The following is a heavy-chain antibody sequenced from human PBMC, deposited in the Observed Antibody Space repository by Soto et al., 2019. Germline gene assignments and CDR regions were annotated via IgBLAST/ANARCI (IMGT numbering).Heavy chain of an antibody. CDR1: GYSFTTYG. V-gene: IGHV1-18*01. CDR3: ARGHGYYNYMDV. Sequence: QVLLVQSGAEVKKPGASVKVSCKASGYSFTTYGIIWVRQAPGQGLEWMGRISVYNGNTNYAQKCQGRVSVTADIPMNTAYMELRSLRSDDTAIYYCARGHGYYNYMDVWGRGTTVTVSS. CDR2: ISVYNGNT. J-gene: IGHJ6*03.